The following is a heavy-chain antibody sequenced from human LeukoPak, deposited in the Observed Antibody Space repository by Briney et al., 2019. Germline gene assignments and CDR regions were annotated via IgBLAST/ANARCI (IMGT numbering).Heavy chain of an antibody. CDR2: ISYDGSNK. CDR1: GFTFSSYG. Sequence: GRSLRLSCAASGFTFSSYGMHWVRQAPGKGLEWVAVISYDGSNKYYADSVKGRFTISRDISKNTLHLQMNSLRAEDTAVYYCAKDLGYCSTSCRRVNYGMDVWGQGTTVTVSS. D-gene: IGHD2-2*01. CDR3: AKDLGYCSTSCRRVNYGMDV. V-gene: IGHV3-30*18. J-gene: IGHJ6*02.